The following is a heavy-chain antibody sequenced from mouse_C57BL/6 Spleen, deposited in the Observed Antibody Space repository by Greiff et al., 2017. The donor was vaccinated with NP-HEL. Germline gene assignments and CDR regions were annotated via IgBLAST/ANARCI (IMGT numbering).Heavy chain of an antibody. CDR2: IYPGDGDT. Sequence: QVQLQQSGAELVKPGASVKISCKASGYAFSSYWMNWVKRRPGKGLEWIGQIYPGDGDTNYNGKFKGKATLTADKSSSTAYMQLSSLTSEDSAVYFCARTSPLYGSSLGYAMDYWGQGTSVTVSS. D-gene: IGHD1-1*01. V-gene: IGHV1-80*01. CDR3: ARTSPLYGSSLGYAMDY. CDR1: GYAFSSYW. J-gene: IGHJ4*01.